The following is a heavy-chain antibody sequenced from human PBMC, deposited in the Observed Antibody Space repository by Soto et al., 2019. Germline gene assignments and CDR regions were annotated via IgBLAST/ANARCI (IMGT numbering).Heavy chain of an antibody. V-gene: IGHV3-48*03. CDR2: ISSSGSTI. Sequence: EVQLVESGGGLVQPGGSLRLSCAASGFTFSSYEMNWVRQAPGKGLEWVSYISSSGSTIYYADSVKVRFTISKDNAKKSPYLQMNSLRAADTAVYYCARPYDSSGYPFDYWGQGTLVTVSS. D-gene: IGHD3-22*01. J-gene: IGHJ4*02. CDR3: ARPYDSSGYPFDY. CDR1: GFTFSSYE.